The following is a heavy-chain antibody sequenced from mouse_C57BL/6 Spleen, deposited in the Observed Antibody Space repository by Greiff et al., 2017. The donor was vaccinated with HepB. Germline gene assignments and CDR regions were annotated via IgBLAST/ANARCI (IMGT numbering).Heavy chain of an antibody. D-gene: IGHD2-3*01. CDR1: GYSITSGYY. CDR2: ISYDGSN. Sequence: EVKLQESGPGLVKPSQSLSLTCSVTGYSITSGYYWNCIRQFPGNKLEWMGYISYDGSNNYNPSLKNRISITRDTSKNQFFLKLNSVTTEDTATYYCARNGYYLYFDYWGQGTTLTVSS. J-gene: IGHJ2*01. V-gene: IGHV3-6*01. CDR3: ARNGYYLYFDY.